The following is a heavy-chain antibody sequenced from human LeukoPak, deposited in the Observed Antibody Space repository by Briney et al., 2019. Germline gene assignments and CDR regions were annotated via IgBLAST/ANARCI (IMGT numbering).Heavy chain of an antibody. CDR3: ASGGSSSWYRWFDP. D-gene: IGHD6-13*01. V-gene: IGHV4-39*01. J-gene: IGHJ5*02. CDR1: GGSISSGTYY. CDR2: ISYSGST. Sequence: QVQLQESGPGLVIPSQTLSLTCAVSGGSISSGTYYWGWIRQPPGKGLEWIGDISYSGSTYYNPSLKSRVTISVDTSKNQFSLKLSSVTATDTAVYYCASGGSSSWYRWFDPWGQGTLVTVSS.